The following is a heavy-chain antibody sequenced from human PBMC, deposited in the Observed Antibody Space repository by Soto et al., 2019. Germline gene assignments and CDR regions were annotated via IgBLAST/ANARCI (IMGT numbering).Heavy chain of an antibody. D-gene: IGHD2-2*01. CDR3: AVSRDGYSMDV. Sequence: SETLSLTCTVSGGSISSYYWSWIRQPPGKGLEWIGYIYDSGSTNYNPSLKSRVTISVDTSKDQFSLKLSSVTAADTAVYYCAVSRDGYSMDVWGQGTTVTVSS. CDR1: GGSISSYY. J-gene: IGHJ6*02. CDR2: IYDSGST. V-gene: IGHV4-59*12.